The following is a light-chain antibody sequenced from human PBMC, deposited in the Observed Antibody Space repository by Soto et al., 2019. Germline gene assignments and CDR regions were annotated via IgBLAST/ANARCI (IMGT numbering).Light chain of an antibody. CDR3: RQYDSSPKT. CDR1: QSVRSN. Sequence: EIVFTQSPGTLSVSPGERATLTCRASQSVRSNLAWYEQTPGQAPRLLIYGASSRATGIPDRFGGSGAGTDFTRTISRLEPEDFPVDYCRQYDSSPKTFSQGTQVDIK. V-gene: IGKV3-20*01. CDR2: GAS. J-gene: IGKJ1*01.